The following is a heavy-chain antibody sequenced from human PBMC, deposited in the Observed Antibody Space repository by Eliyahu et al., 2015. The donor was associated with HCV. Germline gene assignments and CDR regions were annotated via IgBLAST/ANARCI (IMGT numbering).Heavy chain of an antibody. J-gene: IGHJ6*02. CDR3: ARERVPAALSEEPLAHYYYFGMDV. CDR1: GGTFSSXA. D-gene: IGHD2-2*01. V-gene: IGHV1-69*01. CDR2: IIPLFGTA. Sequence: QVQLVQSGAEVKKPGSSVKVSCKASGGTFSSXAIGWVRQAPGQGLEWMGGIIPLFGTAKYAQKFQGRVTITAAESTSTAYMELSSLRSEDTAVYYCARERVPAALSEEPLAHYYYFGMDVWGQGTTVTVSS.